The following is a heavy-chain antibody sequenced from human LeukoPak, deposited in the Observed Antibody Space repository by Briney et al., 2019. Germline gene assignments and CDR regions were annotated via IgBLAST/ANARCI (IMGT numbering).Heavy chain of an antibody. Sequence: ASVKVSCKASGYTFTGYYIHWVRQAPGQGLEWMGWINPYSGDTAYAQKFQGRVTITRDTSINTAYMELNRLKFDDTAVYYCARGTINLDSWGQGTLVTVSS. CDR1: GYTFTGYY. CDR3: ARGTINLDS. D-gene: IGHD1-7*01. J-gene: IGHJ4*02. V-gene: IGHV1-2*02. CDR2: INPYSGDT.